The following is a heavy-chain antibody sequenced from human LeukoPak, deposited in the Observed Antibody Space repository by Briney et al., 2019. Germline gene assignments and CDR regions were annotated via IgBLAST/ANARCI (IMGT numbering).Heavy chain of an antibody. Sequence: GESLKISCKGSEYIFANYWIGWVRQMPGKDLEWMGIIYPRDSDTRYSPSFQGHVTISADKSINTAYLQWSSLKASDTAIYYCARRPRRDWFFDLWGRGTLVTVSS. CDR2: IYPRDSDT. V-gene: IGHV5-51*01. CDR1: EYIFANYW. CDR3: ARRPRRDWFFDL. J-gene: IGHJ2*01.